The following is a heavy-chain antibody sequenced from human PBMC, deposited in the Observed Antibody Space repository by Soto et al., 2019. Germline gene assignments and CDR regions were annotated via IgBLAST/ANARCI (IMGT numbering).Heavy chain of an antibody. CDR3: ATGSSWLDYYYYYGMDV. D-gene: IGHD6-13*01. Sequence: PGESLKLSCKGSGYSFTSYWIGWVRQMPGKGLEWMGIIYPGDSDTRYSPSFQGQVTISADKSISTAYLQWSSLKASDTAMYYCATGSSWLDYYYYYGMDVWGQGTTVTVS. CDR2: IYPGDSDT. V-gene: IGHV5-51*01. J-gene: IGHJ6*02. CDR1: GYSFTSYW.